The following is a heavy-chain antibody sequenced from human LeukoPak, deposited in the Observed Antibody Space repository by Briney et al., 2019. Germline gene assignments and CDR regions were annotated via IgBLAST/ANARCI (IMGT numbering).Heavy chain of an antibody. J-gene: IGHJ4*02. CDR1: GFTFSSYD. D-gene: IGHD3-16*01. V-gene: IGHV3-23*01. CDR3: ARGLLIDYFDY. CDR2: INSYGAYT. Sequence: GGTLRLSCAASGFTFSSYDMTWVRQAPGKGLEWVSSINSYGAYTFYADSVRGRFTISRDNSKNTLYLQMNSLRAEDTAVYYCARGLLIDYFDYWGQGTLVTVSS.